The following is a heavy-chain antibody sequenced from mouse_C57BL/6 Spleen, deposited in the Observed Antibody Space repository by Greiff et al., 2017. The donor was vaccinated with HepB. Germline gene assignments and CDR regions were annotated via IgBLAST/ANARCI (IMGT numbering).Heavy chain of an antibody. CDR1: GFTFSDYY. CDR2: ISNGGGST. Sequence: EVKVVESGGGLVQPGGSLKLSCAASGFTFSDYYMYWVRQTPEKRLEWVAYISNGGGSTYYPDTVKGRFTISRDNAKNTLYLQMSRLKAEDTAMYYGAMDYFFAYWGQGTLVTVSA. CDR3: AMDYFFAY. V-gene: IGHV5-12*01. D-gene: IGHD1-1*01. J-gene: IGHJ3*01.